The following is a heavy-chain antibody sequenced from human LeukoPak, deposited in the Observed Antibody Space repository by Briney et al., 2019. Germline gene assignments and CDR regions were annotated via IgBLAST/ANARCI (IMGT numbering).Heavy chain of an antibody. CDR3: ARDHPAVAAFYYYGMDV. V-gene: IGHV4-34*01. J-gene: IGHJ6*02. CDR2: INHSGST. CDR1: GGSFSGYY. D-gene: IGHD6-19*01. Sequence: SETLSLTCAVYGGSFSGYYWSWIRQPPGKGLEWIGEINHSGSTNYNPSLKSRVTISVDTSKNQLSLKLSSVTAADTAVYYCARDHPAVAAFYYYGMDVWGQGTTVTVSS.